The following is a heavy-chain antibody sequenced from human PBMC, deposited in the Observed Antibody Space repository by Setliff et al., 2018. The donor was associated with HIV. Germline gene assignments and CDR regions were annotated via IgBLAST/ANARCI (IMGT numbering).Heavy chain of an antibody. V-gene: IGHV3-30*04. CDR3: AKDPRAAVATICDY. D-gene: IGHD5-12*01. CDR2: ISYDGNSQ. Sequence: PGGSLRLSCAASGFTFSYYTMHWIRQTPDNGLEWVAVISYDGNSQYYADSVKGRFTISRDNSKNTLYLQMNSLRAEDTAVYYCAKDPRAAVATICDYWGQGTLVTVSS. J-gene: IGHJ4*02. CDR1: GFTFSYYT.